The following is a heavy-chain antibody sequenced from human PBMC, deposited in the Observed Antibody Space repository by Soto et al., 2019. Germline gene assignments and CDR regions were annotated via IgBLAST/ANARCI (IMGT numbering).Heavy chain of an antibody. D-gene: IGHD2-21*02. V-gene: IGHV3-23*01. CDR2: ISGSGGST. CDR1: GFTFSGYA. CDR3: AKQPTIVVVTATPPVFDF. Sequence: VGSLRLSCAASGFTFSGYAMSWVRQAPGKGLEWVSAISGSGGSTYYADSVKGRFTISRDNSKNTLYLQMNSLRAEDTAVYYCAKQPTIVVVTATPPVFDFWGQGTLVTVSS. J-gene: IGHJ4*02.